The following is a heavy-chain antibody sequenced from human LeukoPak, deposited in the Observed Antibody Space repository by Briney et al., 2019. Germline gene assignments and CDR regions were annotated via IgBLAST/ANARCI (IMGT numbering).Heavy chain of an antibody. CDR2: ISGSGGST. V-gene: IGHV3-23*01. CDR3: AKATGITMVRGVIINPFGGFDY. D-gene: IGHD3-10*01. J-gene: IGHJ4*02. CDR1: GFTFSSYA. Sequence: GGSLRLSCAASGFTFSSYAMSWVRQAPGKGLEWVSAISGSGGSTYYAGSVKGRFTISRDNSKNTLFLQMNSLRAEDTAVYYCAKATGITMVRGVIINPFGGFDYWGQGTLVTVSS.